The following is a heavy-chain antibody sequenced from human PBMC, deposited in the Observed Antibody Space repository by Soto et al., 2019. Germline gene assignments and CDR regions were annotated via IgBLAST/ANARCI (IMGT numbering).Heavy chain of an antibody. D-gene: IGHD3-3*01. CDR2: IYYTGST. Sequence: SETLSLTSIVSSGSISSNYWSWIRQPPGKGLEWIGYIYYTGSTNFNPSIKNRVIISVDTSKNQLSLKLSSVTAADTAVYYCARSYPNTIFGVAPYRGLDVWGQGTTVTVSS. CDR1: SGSISSNY. J-gene: IGHJ6*02. CDR3: ARSYPNTIFGVAPYRGLDV. V-gene: IGHV4-59*01.